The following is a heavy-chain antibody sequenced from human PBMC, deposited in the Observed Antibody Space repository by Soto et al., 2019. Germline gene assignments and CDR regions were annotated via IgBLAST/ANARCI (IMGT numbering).Heavy chain of an antibody. V-gene: IGHV4-39*01. CDR1: GGSISSISYY. CDR3: ARFTDFWSGYFDY. D-gene: IGHD3-3*01. CDR2: IYYSGST. Sequence: SETLSLTCTVSGGSISSISYYWGWIRQSPGKGLEWIGSIYYSGSTYYNPSLKSRVTISVDTSKNQFSLKLSSVTAADTAVYYCARFTDFWSGYFDYWGQGTLVTVSS. J-gene: IGHJ4*02.